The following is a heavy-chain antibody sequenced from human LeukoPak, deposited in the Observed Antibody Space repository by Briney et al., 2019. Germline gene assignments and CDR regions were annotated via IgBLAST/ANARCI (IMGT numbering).Heavy chain of an antibody. V-gene: IGHV3-30-3*01. J-gene: IGHJ4*02. Sequence: GGSLRLSCAASGFTFSSYAMHWVRQAPGKGLEWVAVISYDGSNKYYADSVKGRFTISRDNSKNTMYLQMNSLRAEDTAVYYCARELLYFDWLLPIFDYWGQGTLVTVSS. D-gene: IGHD3-9*01. CDR2: ISYDGSNK. CDR1: GFTFSSYA. CDR3: ARELLYFDWLLPIFDY.